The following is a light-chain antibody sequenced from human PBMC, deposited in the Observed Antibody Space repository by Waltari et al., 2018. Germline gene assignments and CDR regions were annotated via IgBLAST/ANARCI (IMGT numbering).Light chain of an antibody. CDR2: DVN. J-gene: IGLJ3*02. CDR1: SSDVGGYNF. Sequence: QSALTQPRPVSGSPGQSVTISCTGTSSDVGGYNFVSWYHQYPGKAPKLVIYDVNKRPSGVPDRFSGSKSGNTASLIISGLQTEDEADYYCCSYAGYYTVFGGGTKVAVL. V-gene: IGLV2-11*01. CDR3: CSYAGYYTV.